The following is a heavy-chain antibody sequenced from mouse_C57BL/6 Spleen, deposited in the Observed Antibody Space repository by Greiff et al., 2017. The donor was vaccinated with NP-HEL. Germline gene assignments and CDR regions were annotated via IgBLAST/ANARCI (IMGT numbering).Heavy chain of an antibody. CDR2: ISSGGDYI. D-gene: IGHD2-2*01. Sequence: EVKLVESGEGLVKPGGSLKLSCAASGFTFSSYAMSWVRQTPEKRLEWVAYISSGGDYIYSADTVKGRFTISSDNASNTLYLQMSSLKSEDTAMYYCARERMVTTTYYYAMDYWGQGTSVTVSS. CDR3: ARERMVTTTYYYAMDY. CDR1: GFTFSSYA. V-gene: IGHV5S21*01. J-gene: IGHJ4*01.